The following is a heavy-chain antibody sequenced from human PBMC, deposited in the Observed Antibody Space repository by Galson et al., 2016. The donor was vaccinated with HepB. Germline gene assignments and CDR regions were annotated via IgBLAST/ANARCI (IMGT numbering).Heavy chain of an antibody. CDR1: GGSISSGRYY. CDR3: ARLGLDIVVVPAATRHQGLGDYYYYNMDV. V-gene: IGHV4-61*02. J-gene: IGHJ6*04. Sequence: LSLTCTVSGGSISSGRYYWSWIRQPAGKGLEWIGLIYISGSTNYNPSLKSRVTISVDTSKNQFSLKLSCLTAADTAVYYCARLGLDIVVVPAATRHQGLGDYYYYNMDVWGKGTTVTVSS. CDR2: IYISGST. D-gene: IGHD2-2*01.